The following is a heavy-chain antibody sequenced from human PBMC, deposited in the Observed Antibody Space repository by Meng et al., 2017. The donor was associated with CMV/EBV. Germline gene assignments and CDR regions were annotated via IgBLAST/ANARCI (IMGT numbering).Heavy chain of an antibody. D-gene: IGHD2-2*01. CDR2: IYSGGST. V-gene: IGHV3-53*01. J-gene: IGHJ6*02. CDR3: ARPSEGYYYGMDV. Sequence: GGSLRLSCAASGFTFSSYAMSWVRQAPGKGLEWVSVIYSGGSTYYADSVKGRFTISRDNSKNTLYLQMNSLRAEDTAVYYCARPSEGYYYGMDVWGQGTTVTVSS. CDR1: GFTFSSYA.